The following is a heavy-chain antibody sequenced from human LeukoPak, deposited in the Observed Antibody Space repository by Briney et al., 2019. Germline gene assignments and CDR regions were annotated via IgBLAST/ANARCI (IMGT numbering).Heavy chain of an antibody. D-gene: IGHD3-10*01. J-gene: IGHJ4*02. CDR3: ARTAPDYYGSGSYYSKNFDY. V-gene: IGHV4-59*01. CDR2: IYYNGNT. CDR1: GGSISSFY. Sequence: SETLSLTCTVSGGSISSFYWSWIRQPPGKGLEWIGYIYYNGNTNYNPSLKSRVTISVDTSKNQFSLKLSSVTAADTAVYYCARTAPDYYGSGSYYSKNFDYWGQGTLVTVSS.